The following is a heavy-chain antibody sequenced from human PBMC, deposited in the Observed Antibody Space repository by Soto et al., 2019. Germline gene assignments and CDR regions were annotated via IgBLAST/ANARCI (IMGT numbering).Heavy chain of an antibody. CDR2: ISGSADST. CDR1: GFTFSSYA. CDR3: ARVKDTEFDF. Sequence: GGSLRLSCAASGFTFSSYAMSWVRQAPGKGLEWVSTISGSADSTYYADSVKGRFTISRDTSKNQLSLILRSVTAADTALYFCARVKDTEFDFWGQGTLVTVSS. V-gene: IGHV3-23*01. D-gene: IGHD5-18*01. J-gene: IGHJ4*02.